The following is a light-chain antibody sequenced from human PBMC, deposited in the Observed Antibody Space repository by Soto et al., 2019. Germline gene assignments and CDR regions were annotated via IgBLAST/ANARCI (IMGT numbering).Light chain of an antibody. V-gene: IGLV2-14*03. CDR3: SSYTSSSTYV. Sequence: QSALTQPASVSGSPGQSITISCTGTSRDVGGYNYVSWYQQHPGKVPKLMIFDVSNRPSGVSNRFSGSKSGNTASLSISGLQAEDEADYYCSSYTSSSTYVFGTGTKVTVL. CDR1: SRDVGGYNY. CDR2: DVS. J-gene: IGLJ1*01.